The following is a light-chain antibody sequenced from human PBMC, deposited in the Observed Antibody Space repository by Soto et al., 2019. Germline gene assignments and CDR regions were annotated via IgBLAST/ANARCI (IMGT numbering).Light chain of an antibody. CDR2: AAS. J-gene: IGKJ1*01. CDR1: QSIGSW. CDR3: QHYNSWPRT. Sequence: DIQMTQSPSILSASVGDRVTITCLASQSIGSWVAWYQQKPGKAPKLLIYAASSLQSGVPSRFSGSGSVTEFTLTINSLQSEDFAVYYCQHYNSWPRTFGQGTKVDIK. V-gene: IGKV1-5*01.